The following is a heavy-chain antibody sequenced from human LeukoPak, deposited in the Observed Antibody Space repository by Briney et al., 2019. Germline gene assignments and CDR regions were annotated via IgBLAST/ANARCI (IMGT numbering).Heavy chain of an antibody. CDR2: ISAYNGDT. J-gene: IGHJ3*02. Sequence: ASVKVSCKASGYTFTSYGITWVRQAPGQGLKWMGWISAYNGDTKYAQQLQGRVTMTTATSTSTAYMELRSLRSDDTAVYYCASLKNYYDSSGNLVTDAFDIWGQGTMVTVSS. V-gene: IGHV1-18*01. CDR1: GYTFTSYG. D-gene: IGHD3-22*01. CDR3: ASLKNYYDSSGNLVTDAFDI.